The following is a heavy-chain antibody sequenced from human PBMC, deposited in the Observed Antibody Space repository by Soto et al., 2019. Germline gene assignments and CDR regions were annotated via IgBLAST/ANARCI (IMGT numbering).Heavy chain of an antibody. CDR1: GFTFSSYD. V-gene: IGHV3-13*01. J-gene: IGHJ4*02. Sequence: GGSLRLSCAASGFTFSSYDMHWVRQATGKGLEWVSAIGTAGDTYYPGSVKGRFTISREKAKNSLYLQMNSLRAEDTAVYYCAKDLQFSGWLRAQTFDYWGQGTQVTVSS. D-gene: IGHD6-19*01. CDR2: IGTAGDT. CDR3: AKDLQFSGWLRAQTFDY.